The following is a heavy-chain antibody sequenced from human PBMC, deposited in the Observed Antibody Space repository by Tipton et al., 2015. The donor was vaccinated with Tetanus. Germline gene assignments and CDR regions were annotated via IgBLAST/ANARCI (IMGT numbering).Heavy chain of an antibody. D-gene: IGHD3-10*01. Sequence: QLVQSGAEVKKPGESLNISCKASGYNFATFWIGWVRQMPGRGLEWMGIIYLGDSHATYSPSFQGQVTISADQSINTAYLQWTSLKASDTAIYFCARLPKHYSASGSTWGQGTLVTVAS. J-gene: IGHJ1*01. CDR2: IYLGDSHA. CDR1: GYNFATFW. CDR3: ARLPKHYSASGST. V-gene: IGHV5-51*01.